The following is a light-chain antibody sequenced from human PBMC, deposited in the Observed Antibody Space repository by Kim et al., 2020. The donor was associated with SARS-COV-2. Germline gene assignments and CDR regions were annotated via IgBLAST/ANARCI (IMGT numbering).Light chain of an antibody. V-gene: IGLV3-21*01. Sequence: VAPGQRARITGGGNNMGGKSVPWYQQKPGQAPVLVIYYDSDRPSGIPARFPGSKSANTATLTISRVEAGDEADYYCQVWDTDTNNYVFGTGTKVTVL. CDR1: NMGGKS. J-gene: IGLJ1*01. CDR3: QVWDTDTNNYV. CDR2: YDS.